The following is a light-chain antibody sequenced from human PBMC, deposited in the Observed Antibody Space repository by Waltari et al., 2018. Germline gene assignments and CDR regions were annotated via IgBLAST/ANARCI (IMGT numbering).Light chain of an antibody. CDR3: QQTYSAPRT. CDR1: QSISNY. J-gene: IGKJ2*01. Sequence: DIQMTQSPSSLSASVGDRVTITCRASQSISNYLNWYQQKPGKAPKLLIYAASRLQSGVPPRFSGSGSETDLTLTISSLQPEDFATYYCQQTYSAPRTFGQGTKLEI. V-gene: IGKV1-39*01. CDR2: AAS.